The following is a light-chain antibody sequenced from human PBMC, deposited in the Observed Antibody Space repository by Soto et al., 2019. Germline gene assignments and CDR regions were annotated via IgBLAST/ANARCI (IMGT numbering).Light chain of an antibody. V-gene: IGKV3-15*01. J-gene: IGKJ4*01. CDR1: RTINTK. Sequence: EIVMTQSPATLSVSPGERATLSCRASRTINTKLAWYQQKPGQAPRLLISGASTRATGIPARFSGSGSGTEFTLTISSLQSEDFAVYYCQQYYDYPPLIFGGGTKVEIK. CDR3: QQYYDYPPLI. CDR2: GAS.